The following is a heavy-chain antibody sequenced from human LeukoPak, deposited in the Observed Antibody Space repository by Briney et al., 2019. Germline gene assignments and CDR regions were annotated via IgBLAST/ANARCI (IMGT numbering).Heavy chain of an antibody. CDR3: ARLPTAFYYYYMDV. V-gene: IGHV4-34*01. J-gene: IGHJ6*03. CDR2: INHSGST. Sequence: SETLSLTCAVYGGSFSGYYWSWIRQPPGKGLEWIGEINHSGSTNYNPSLKSRVTISVDTSKNQFSLKLSSVTAADTAVYYCARLPTAFYYYYMDVWGQGTTVTVSS. CDR1: GGSFSGYY. D-gene: IGHD4-17*01.